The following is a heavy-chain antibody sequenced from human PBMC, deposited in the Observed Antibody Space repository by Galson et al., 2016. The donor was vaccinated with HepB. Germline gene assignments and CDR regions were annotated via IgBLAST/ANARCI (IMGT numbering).Heavy chain of an antibody. V-gene: IGHV3-72*01. CDR3: ARGPFCTSSYCPGPFNS. CDR2: ARSKFHRYST. J-gene: IGHJ5*02. CDR1: GFTFSGHY. Sequence: SLRLSCAASGFTFSGHYMDWVRQAPGKGLEWVGRARSKFHRYSTEYAASVKGRFTVSRDESKNSLYLQMNSLKVEDTAVYFCARGPFCTSSYCPGPFNSWGQVTLVTVSS. D-gene: IGHD3/OR15-3a*01.